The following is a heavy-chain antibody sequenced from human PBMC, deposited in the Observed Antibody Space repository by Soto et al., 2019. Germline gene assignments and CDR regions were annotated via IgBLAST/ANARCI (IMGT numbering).Heavy chain of an antibody. CDR1: GFTFSSYA. Sequence: QVQLVESGGGVVQPGRSLRLSCAASGFTFSSYAMHWVLQAPGKGLEWVAVISYDGSNKYYADSVKGRFTISRDNSKNALYLEMNSLRDEDTAVYYCARDKVVAATWYYYYGMDVWGQGTTVTVSS. CDR2: ISYDGSNK. D-gene: IGHD2-15*01. V-gene: IGHV3-30-3*01. J-gene: IGHJ6*02. CDR3: ARDKVVAATWYYYYGMDV.